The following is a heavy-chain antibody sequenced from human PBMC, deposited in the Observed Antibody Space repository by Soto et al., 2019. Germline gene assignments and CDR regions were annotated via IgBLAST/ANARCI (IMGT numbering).Heavy chain of an antibody. CDR1: GYTFTTYG. CDR3: ARDWLGVDC. J-gene: IGHJ4*02. D-gene: IGHD3-10*01. V-gene: IGHV1-18*03. CDR2: INAYNGNT. Sequence: QVQLVQSGAEVKKPGASVKVSCKASGYTFTTYGISWVRQAPGQGLEWMGWINAYNGNTNYAQKLQGRVTMTTNTSTSTPYMALRSLRSADMAVNFCARDWLGVDCWGQGTLVTVSS.